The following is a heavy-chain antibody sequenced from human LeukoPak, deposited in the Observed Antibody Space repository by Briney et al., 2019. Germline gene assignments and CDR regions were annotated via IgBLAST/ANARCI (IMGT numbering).Heavy chain of an antibody. J-gene: IGHJ4*02. CDR2: SSSSSSYK. Sequence: GGSLRLSCAASGFTFISYAMSWVRQAPGRGLEWVSSSSSSSSYKYYADSVKGRFTISRDNAKNSLYLQMNSLRAEDTAVYYCAREGDDSSGYSYQPPDYWGQGTLVTVSS. V-gene: IGHV3-21*01. CDR1: GFTFISYA. CDR3: AREGDDSSGYSYQPPDY. D-gene: IGHD3-22*01.